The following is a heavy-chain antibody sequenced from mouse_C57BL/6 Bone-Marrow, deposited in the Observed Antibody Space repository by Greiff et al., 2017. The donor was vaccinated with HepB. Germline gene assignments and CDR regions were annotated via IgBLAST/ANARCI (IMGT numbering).Heavy chain of an antibody. V-gene: IGHV5-16*01. CDR3: ARGNDGYPDY. D-gene: IGHD2-3*01. Sequence: EVKLVESEGGLVQPGSSMKLSCTASGFTFSDYYMAWVRQVPEKGLEWVANINYDGSSTYYLDSLKSRFIISRDNAKNILYLQMSSLKSEDTATYYCARGNDGYPDYWGQGTTLTVSS. J-gene: IGHJ2*01. CDR1: GFTFSDYY. CDR2: INYDGSST.